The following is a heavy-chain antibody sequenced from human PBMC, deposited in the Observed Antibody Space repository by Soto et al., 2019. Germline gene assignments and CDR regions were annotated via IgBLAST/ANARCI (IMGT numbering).Heavy chain of an antibody. V-gene: IGHV1-69*13. Sequence: RASVKVSCKASGGTFSSYAISWVRQAPGQGLEWMGGIIPIFGTANYAQKFQGRVTITADESTSTAYMELSSLRSEDTAVYYCARDTRYCSGGSCYSDYWGQGTLVTVSS. D-gene: IGHD2-15*01. J-gene: IGHJ4*02. CDR1: GGTFSSYA. CDR3: ARDTRYCSGGSCYSDY. CDR2: IIPIFGTA.